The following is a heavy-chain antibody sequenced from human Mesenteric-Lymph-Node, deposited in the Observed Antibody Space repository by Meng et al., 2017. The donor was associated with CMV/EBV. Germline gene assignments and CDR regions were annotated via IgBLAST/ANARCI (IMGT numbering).Heavy chain of an antibody. CDR2: ITASSSSM. D-gene: IGHD3-22*01. CDR1: GFSFNSLE. V-gene: IGHV3-48*03. CDR3: GRWGTVYYDTDGD. Sequence: GGLLRPSCPASGFSFNSLEMNWVRQAPGKGLEWIAEITASSSSMIYADFVKGRFTISRDNAKKSLYLQMDNLRPEGTAVYYCGRWGTVYYDTDGDWGQGTMVTVSS. J-gene: IGHJ4*02.